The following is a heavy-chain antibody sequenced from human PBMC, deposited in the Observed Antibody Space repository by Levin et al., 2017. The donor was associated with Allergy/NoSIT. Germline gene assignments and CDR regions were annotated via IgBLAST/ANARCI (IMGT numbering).Heavy chain of an antibody. Sequence: SETLSLTCDISGDSVSRNNVAWNWIRQSPSRGLEWLGRTYYRSKWHYEYAPSLQSRISINPDTSKSQFSLQLNSVSPEDTGVYHCVRDSGSGRYDVWGQGTTVTVSS. J-gene: IGHJ6*02. CDR2: TYYRSKWHY. CDR3: VRDSGSGRYDV. D-gene: IGHD3-10*01. V-gene: IGHV6-1*01. CDR1: GDSVSRNNVA.